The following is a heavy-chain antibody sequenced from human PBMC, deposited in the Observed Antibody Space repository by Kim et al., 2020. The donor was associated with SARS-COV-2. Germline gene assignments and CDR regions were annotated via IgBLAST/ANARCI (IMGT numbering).Heavy chain of an antibody. Sequence: CQGRVTMTRDTSTSTVYMELSSLRSEDTAVYYCARDMITFGGVIVKALDYWGQGTLVTVSS. D-gene: IGHD3-16*02. V-gene: IGHV1-46*01. J-gene: IGHJ4*02. CDR3: ARDMITFGGVIVKALDY.